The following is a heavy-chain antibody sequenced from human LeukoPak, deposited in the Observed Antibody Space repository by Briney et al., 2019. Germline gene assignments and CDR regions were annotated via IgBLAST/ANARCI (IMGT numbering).Heavy chain of an antibody. CDR1: GFTFDDYA. CDR2: ISWNSGSI. D-gene: IGHD6-13*01. CDR3: AKGLGSSWYTLMDY. Sequence: PGRSLRLSCAASGFTFDDYAMHWVRQAPGKGLEWVSGISWNSGSIGYADSVKGRFTISRDNAKNSLYLQMNSLRAEDMALYYCAKGLGSSWYTLMDYWGQGTLVTVSS. J-gene: IGHJ4*02. V-gene: IGHV3-9*03.